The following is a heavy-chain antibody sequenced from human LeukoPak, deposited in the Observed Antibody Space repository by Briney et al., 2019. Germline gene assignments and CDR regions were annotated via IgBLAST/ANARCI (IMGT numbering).Heavy chain of an antibody. D-gene: IGHD6-13*01. J-gene: IGHJ4*02. V-gene: IGHV4-4*02. CDR3: ARDLPNASAAGTS. CDR1: GGSISSSNW. Sequence: SETLSLTCAVSGGSISSSNWWSWVRPPPGKGLEWIGEIYHSGSTNYNPSLKSRVTISVDKSKNQFSLKLSSVTAADTAVYYCARDLPNASAAGTSWGQGTLVTVSS. CDR2: IYHSGST.